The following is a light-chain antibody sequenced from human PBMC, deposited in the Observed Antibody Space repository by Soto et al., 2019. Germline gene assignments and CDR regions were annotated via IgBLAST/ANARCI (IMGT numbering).Light chain of an antibody. J-gene: IGKJ1*01. CDR3: MQGTHWPWT. Sequence: DVVLTQSPLSLPVTLGQPASMSCRSSQSLEYSDGNTFLNWFHQRPGQSPRRLIYQVSNRDSGVPDRFTGSGSGTDFTLRISRVEAEDVGLYFCMQGTHWPWTFGQGTKVDIK. CDR1: QSLEYSDGNTF. CDR2: QVS. V-gene: IGKV2-30*01.